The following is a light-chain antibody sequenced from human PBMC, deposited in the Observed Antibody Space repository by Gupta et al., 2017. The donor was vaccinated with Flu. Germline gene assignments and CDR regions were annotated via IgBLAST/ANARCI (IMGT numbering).Light chain of an antibody. V-gene: IGLV2-14*01. J-gene: IGLJ2*01. CDR3: SSYTSSSIYVV. Sequence: QSALTQPASVPGSPGQSITISCTGTSSDVGGYNYVSWYQQHPGKAPKLMIYEVSNRPSGVSNRFSGSKSGNTASLTISGLQAEDEADYYCSSYTSSSIYVVFGGGTKLTVL. CDR1: SSDVGGYNY. CDR2: EVS.